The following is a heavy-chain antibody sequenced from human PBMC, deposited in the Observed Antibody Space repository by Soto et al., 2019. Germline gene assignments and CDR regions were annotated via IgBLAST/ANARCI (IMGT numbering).Heavy chain of an antibody. CDR1: GGSISSGGYS. J-gene: IGHJ6*02. D-gene: IGHD3-10*01. Sequence: PSETLSLTCAVSGGSISSGGYSWSWIRQPPGKGLEWIGYIYHSGSTYYNPSLKSRVTISVDRSKNQFSLKLSSVTAADTAVYYCAREQRVRGVMGYYYGMDVWGQGTTVTVYS. CDR3: AREQRVRGVMGYYYGMDV. V-gene: IGHV4-30-2*01. CDR2: IYHSGST.